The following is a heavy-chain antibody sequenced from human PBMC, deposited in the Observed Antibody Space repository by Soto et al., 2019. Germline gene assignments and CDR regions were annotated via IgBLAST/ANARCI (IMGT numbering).Heavy chain of an antibody. CDR1: GGTFSSYA. CDR3: ASGGKWELHPFLDWFDP. CDR2: IIPIFGTA. D-gene: IGHD1-26*01. V-gene: IGHV1-69*13. Sequence: GASVKVSCKASGGTFSSYAISWVRQAPGQGLEWMGGIIPIFGTANYAQKFQGRVTITADESTSTAYMELSSLRSEDTAVYYCASGGKWELHPFLDWFDPWGQGTLVTVSS. J-gene: IGHJ5*02.